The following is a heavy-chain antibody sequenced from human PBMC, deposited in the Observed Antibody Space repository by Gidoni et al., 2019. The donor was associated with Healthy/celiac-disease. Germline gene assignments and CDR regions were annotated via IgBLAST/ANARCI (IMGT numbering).Heavy chain of an antibody. D-gene: IGHD4-17*01. CDR1: GGSISSSSYY. CDR3: ARRTTVVTPGAYYYYGMDV. Sequence: QLQLQESGPGLVKPSETLSPTRTVSGGSISSSSYYWGWIRQPPGKGLEWIGSIYYSGSTYYNPSLKSRVTISVDTSKNQFSLKLSSVTAADTAVYYCARRTTVVTPGAYYYYGMDVWGQGTTVTVSS. J-gene: IGHJ6*02. V-gene: IGHV4-39*01. CDR2: IYYSGST.